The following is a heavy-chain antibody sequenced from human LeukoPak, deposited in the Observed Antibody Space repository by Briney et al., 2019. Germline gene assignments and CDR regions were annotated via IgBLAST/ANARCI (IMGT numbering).Heavy chain of an antibody. CDR3: ARDRYGDYWFDY. CDR1: GFTFSSYG. CDR2: ISSSGSTI. V-gene: IGHV3-48*04. D-gene: IGHD4-17*01. J-gene: IGHJ4*02. Sequence: GGSLRLSCAASGFTFSSYGMHWVRQAPGKGLEWVSFISSSGSTIYYADSVKGRFTISRDNAKNSLYLQMNSLRAEDTAVYYCARDRYGDYWFDYWGQGTLVTVSS.